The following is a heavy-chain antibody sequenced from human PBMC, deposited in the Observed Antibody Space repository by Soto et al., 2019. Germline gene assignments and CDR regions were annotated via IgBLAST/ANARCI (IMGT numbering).Heavy chain of an antibody. CDR3: AKRSSSSTFDY. D-gene: IGHD6-6*01. Sequence: EVQLLESGGGLVQPGESLRLSCAASGFTFSSYAMSWVRQAPGKGLEWVAVISGSDDSTYYADSVKGRFTICRDNSKNTLYLQMNSLRADDTAVYYCAKRSSSSTFDYWGQGTLVTVSS. J-gene: IGHJ4*02. V-gene: IGHV3-23*01. CDR2: ISGSDDST. CDR1: GFTFSSYA.